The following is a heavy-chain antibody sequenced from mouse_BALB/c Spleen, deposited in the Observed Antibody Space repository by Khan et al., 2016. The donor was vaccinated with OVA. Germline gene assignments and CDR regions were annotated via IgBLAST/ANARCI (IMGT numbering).Heavy chain of an antibody. CDR1: GYTFTDYN. CDR2: IYTYNGDT. CDR3: ARCKIHYYCPWAMDY. V-gene: IGHV1S29*02. Sequence: EVQLQESGPELVKPGASVKISCKASGYTFTDYNIHWVKQSHGESLEWIAYIYTYNGDTVYNQKFKSKGTLTVDNSSSTAYMELRSLTSEDSAVYYCARCKIHYYCPWAMDYWAKGTSVTVSS. J-gene: IGHJ4*01. D-gene: IGHD1-2*01.